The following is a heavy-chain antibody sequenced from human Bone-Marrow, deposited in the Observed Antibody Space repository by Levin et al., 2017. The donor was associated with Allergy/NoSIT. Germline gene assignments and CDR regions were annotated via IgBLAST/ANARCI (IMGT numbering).Heavy chain of an antibody. CDR2: IKQDGSEK. CDR3: ARASGDYPIYGMDV. V-gene: IGHV3-7*01. Sequence: GGSLRLSCAASGFTFSSYWMSWVRQAPGKGLEWVANIKQDGSEKYYVDSVKGRFTISRDNAKNSLYLQMNSLRAEDTAVYYCARASGDYPIYGMDVWGQGTTVTVSS. CDR1: GFTFSSYW. D-gene: IGHD2-21*02. J-gene: IGHJ6*02.